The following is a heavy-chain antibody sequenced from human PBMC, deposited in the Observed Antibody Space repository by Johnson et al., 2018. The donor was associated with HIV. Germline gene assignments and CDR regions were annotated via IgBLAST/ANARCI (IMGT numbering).Heavy chain of an antibody. CDR3: ARDNLRQLDAFDI. D-gene: IGHD3-16*01. J-gene: IGHJ3*02. CDR2: ISYDGSNK. V-gene: IGHV3-30*19. CDR1: GFTFSSYG. Sequence: VQLVESGGGVVRPGGSLRLSCAASGFTFSSYGMHWVRQAPGKGLEWVAVISYDGSNKYYADSVKGRFTISRDNSKNTLYLQMNSLRAEDTAVYYCARDNLRQLDAFDIWGQGTMVTVSS.